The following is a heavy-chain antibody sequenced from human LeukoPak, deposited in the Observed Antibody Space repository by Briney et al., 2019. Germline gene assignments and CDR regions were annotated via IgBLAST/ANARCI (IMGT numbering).Heavy chain of an antibody. CDR1: GYTFTSYY. D-gene: IGHD5-18*01. Sequence: ASVKVSCKASGYTFTSYYMHWVRQAPGQGLGWMGIINPSGGSTSYAQKFQGRVTMTRDTSTSTVYMELSSLRSEDTAVYYCAREGRSEYSYGARPLDYWGQGTLVTVSS. J-gene: IGHJ4*02. CDR3: AREGRSEYSYGARPLDY. V-gene: IGHV1-46*01. CDR2: INPSGGST.